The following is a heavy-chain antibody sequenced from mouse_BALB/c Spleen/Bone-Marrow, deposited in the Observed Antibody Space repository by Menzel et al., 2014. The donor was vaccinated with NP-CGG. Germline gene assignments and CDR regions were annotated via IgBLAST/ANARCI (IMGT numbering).Heavy chain of an antibody. J-gene: IGHJ4*01. Sequence: VKMVESGPELVRPGVSVKISCKGSGYTFTDYAMHWVKQSHAESLEWIGVISTYSGNTNYNQKFKGKATMTVDKSSSTAYMELARLTSEDSAIYYCARSYYGNYYAMDYWGQGTSVTVSS. CDR3: ARSYYGNYYAMDY. V-gene: IGHV1-67*01. D-gene: IGHD1-1*01. CDR2: ISTYSGNT. CDR1: GYTFTDYA.